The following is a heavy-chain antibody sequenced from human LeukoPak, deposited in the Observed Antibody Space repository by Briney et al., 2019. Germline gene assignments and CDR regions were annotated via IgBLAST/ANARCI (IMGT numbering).Heavy chain of an antibody. CDR3: ARDRKRFLRFLEWSQPSDYYYMDV. Sequence: SSVKVSCKASGGTFSSYTISWVRQAPGQGLEWMGRIIPILGIANYAQKFQGRVTITADKSTSTAYMELSRLRSDDTAVYYCARDRKRFLRFLEWSQPSDYYYMDVWGKGTTVTVSS. V-gene: IGHV1-69*04. J-gene: IGHJ6*03. CDR1: GGTFSSYT. CDR2: IIPILGIA. D-gene: IGHD3-3*01.